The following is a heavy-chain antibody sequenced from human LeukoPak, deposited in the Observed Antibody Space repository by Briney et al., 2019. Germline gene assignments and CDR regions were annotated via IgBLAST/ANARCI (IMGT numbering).Heavy chain of an antibody. Sequence: SETLSLTCTVSGGSISTYYWSWIRQPPGKGLEWIGYIYYTGSTSYNPSLKSRVTMSLDASKNQFSLELNSVTPADTAVYYCARGRRDSSWYYDYYYYMDVWGKGTTVTISS. J-gene: IGHJ6*03. CDR1: GGSISTYY. CDR3: ARGRRDSSWYYDYYYYMDV. D-gene: IGHD6-13*01. CDR2: IYYTGST. V-gene: IGHV4-59*01.